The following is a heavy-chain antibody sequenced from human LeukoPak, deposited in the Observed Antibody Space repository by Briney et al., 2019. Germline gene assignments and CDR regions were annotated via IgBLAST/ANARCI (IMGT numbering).Heavy chain of an antibody. Sequence: GGSLRLSCAASGFTVSAYAMSWVRQAPGKGPEWVSLIYSDGATRYADSVQGRFTISRDNSKNTLYLQMNNLRVEDTAVYYCVRDRAEGRAWVEFDPWGQGTQVTVSS. CDR2: IYSDGAT. J-gene: IGHJ5*02. CDR1: GFTVSAYA. V-gene: IGHV3-66*02. CDR3: VRDRAEGRAWVEFDP.